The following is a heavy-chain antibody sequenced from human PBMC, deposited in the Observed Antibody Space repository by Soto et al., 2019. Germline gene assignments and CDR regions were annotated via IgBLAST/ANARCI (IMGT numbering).Heavy chain of an antibody. Sequence: GGSLRLSCAASGFTFSSYGMHWVRQAPGKGLEWVAVISYDGSNKYYADSVKGRFTISRDNSKNTLYLQMNSLRAEDTAVYYCAKELKLLWFGETPCYYGMDVWGQGTTVTVSS. V-gene: IGHV3-30*18. D-gene: IGHD3-10*01. J-gene: IGHJ6*02. CDR2: ISYDGSNK. CDR3: AKELKLLWFGETPCYYGMDV. CDR1: GFTFSSYG.